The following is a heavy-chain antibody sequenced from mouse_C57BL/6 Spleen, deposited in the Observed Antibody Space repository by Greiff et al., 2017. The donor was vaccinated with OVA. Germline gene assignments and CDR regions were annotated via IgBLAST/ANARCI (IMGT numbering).Heavy chain of an antibody. J-gene: IGHJ4*01. Sequence: QVQLKQSGAELARPGASVKLSCKASGYTFTSYGISWVKQRTGQGLEWIGEIYPRSGNTYYNEKFKGKATLTADKSSSTAYMELRSLTSEDSAVYFCARGGWLLRESYYAMDYWGQGTSVTVSS. CDR3: ARGGWLLRESYYAMDY. CDR1: GYTFTSYG. V-gene: IGHV1-81*01. D-gene: IGHD2-3*01. CDR2: IYPRSGNT.